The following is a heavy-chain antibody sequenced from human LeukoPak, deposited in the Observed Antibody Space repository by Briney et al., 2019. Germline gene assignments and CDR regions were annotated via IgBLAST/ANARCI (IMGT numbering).Heavy chain of an antibody. V-gene: IGHV3-43*01. CDR2: ISWDGGST. CDR1: GFTFDDYT. J-gene: IGHJ3*02. D-gene: IGHD1-1*01. Sequence: PGGSLRLSCAASGFTFDDYTMHWVRQAPGKGLEWVSLISWDGGSTYYADSVKGRFTISRDNSKNSLYLQMNSLRTEDTALYYCAKEQLMGSERRSAFDIWGQGTMVTVSS. CDR3: AKEQLMGSERRSAFDI.